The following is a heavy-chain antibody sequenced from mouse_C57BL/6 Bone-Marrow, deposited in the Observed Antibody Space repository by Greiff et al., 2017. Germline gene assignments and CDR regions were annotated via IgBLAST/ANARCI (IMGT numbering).Heavy chain of an antibody. Sequence: EVMLVESGGGLVKPGGSLKLSCAASGFTFSSYTMSWVRKTPEKRLEWVATISGGGGNTYYPDSVKGRFTISRDNAKNTLYLQMSSLRSEDTAFYYCARRLHYDGRSGGYFGDWGQGTTLTVSS. CDR1: GFTFSSYT. CDR2: ISGGGGNT. J-gene: IGHJ2*01. D-gene: IGHD1-1*01. CDR3: ARRLHYDGRSGGYFGD. V-gene: IGHV5-9*01.